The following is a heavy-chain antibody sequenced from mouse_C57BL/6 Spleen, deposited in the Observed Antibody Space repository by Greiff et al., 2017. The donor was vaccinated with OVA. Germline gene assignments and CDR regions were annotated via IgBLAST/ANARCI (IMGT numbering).Heavy chain of an antibody. CDR3: AREGAYGPRGYFCV. J-gene: IGHJ1*03. D-gene: IGHD1-2*01. CDR1: GYTFTSYW. V-gene: IGHV1-59*01. Sequence: QVQLQQPGAELVRPGTSVKLSCKASGYTFTSYWLHWVKQRPGQGLEWIGVIDPSDSYTNYTPKFKGKATLTVDTSSSTAYMQLSSLTSDDAAVYYCAREGAYGPRGYFCVWGTGTTVTVSS. CDR2: IDPSDSYT.